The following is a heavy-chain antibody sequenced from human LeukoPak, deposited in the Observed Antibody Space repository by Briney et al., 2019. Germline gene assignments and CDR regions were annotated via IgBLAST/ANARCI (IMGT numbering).Heavy chain of an antibody. CDR3: ARGDWFDP. Sequence: SETLSLTCTVSGGSISSYYWSWIRQPAGKGLEWIGRIYTSGSTNYNPSLKSRLTISVDTSKNQLSLRLGSVAAAETAVYYCARGDWFDPWGQGTLVTVSS. J-gene: IGHJ5*02. CDR1: GGSISSYY. CDR2: IYTSGST. V-gene: IGHV4-4*07.